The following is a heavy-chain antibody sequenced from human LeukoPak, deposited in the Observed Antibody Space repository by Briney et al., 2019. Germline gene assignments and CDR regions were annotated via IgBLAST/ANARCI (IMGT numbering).Heavy chain of an antibody. V-gene: IGHV4-34*01. CDR3: ARGGIIGTTNNWFDP. D-gene: IGHD1-20*01. J-gene: IGHJ5*02. CDR2: INHSGST. Sequence: SETLSLTCAVYGGSFSGFYWSWLRQPPGQGLEWIGEINHSGSTYYIPSLKSRITMSVDTSENQFSLRLSSVTAADTAMYYCARGGIIGTTNNWFDPWGQATLVTVSS. CDR1: GGSFSGFY.